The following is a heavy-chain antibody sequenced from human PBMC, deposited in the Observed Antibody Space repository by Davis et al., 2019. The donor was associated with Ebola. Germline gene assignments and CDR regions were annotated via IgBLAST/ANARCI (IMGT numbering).Heavy chain of an antibody. CDR2: ISGSGTI. Sequence: PGGSLRLSCAASGFTFSDYYMTWIRQAPGKGLEWVSYISGSGTIYNADSVKGRFTISRDNAKNSLYLQMNSLRAEDTAVYYCARDPGGSHSTKLDYWGQGTLVIVSS. D-gene: IGHD2/OR15-2a*01. CDR3: ARDPGGSHSTKLDY. CDR1: GFTFSDYY. J-gene: IGHJ4*02. V-gene: IGHV3-11*01.